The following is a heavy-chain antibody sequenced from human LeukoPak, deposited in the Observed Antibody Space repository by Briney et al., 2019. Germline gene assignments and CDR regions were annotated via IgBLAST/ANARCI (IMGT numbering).Heavy chain of an antibody. J-gene: IGHJ4*02. V-gene: IGHV3-23*01. D-gene: IGHD2-15*01. CDR3: AKDIVADTHPYYFDY. Sequence: GGSLRLSCAASGFTFSSYAMSWVRQAPGKGLEWVSAISGSGGSTYYADSVKGRFTISRDNSKNTLYLQMNSLRAEDTAVYYCAKDIVADTHPYYFDYWGQGTQVTVSS. CDR2: ISGSGGST. CDR1: GFTFSSYA.